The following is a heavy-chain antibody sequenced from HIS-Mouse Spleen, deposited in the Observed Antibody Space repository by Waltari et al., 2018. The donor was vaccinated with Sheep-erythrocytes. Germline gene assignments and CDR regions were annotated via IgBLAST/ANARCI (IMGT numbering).Heavy chain of an antibody. D-gene: IGHD3-3*01. CDR2: LDWDDDK. CDR3: ARTPRDYDFWSGYYFYYYGMDV. V-gene: IGHV2-70*01. Sequence: LTCTFSGFSLSTSGMCVSWIRQPPGKALEWLALLDWDDDKYYSTSLKTRLTISKDTSKNQVVLTMTNMDPVDTATYYCARTPRDYDFWSGYYFYYYGMDVWGQGTTVTVSS. CDR1: GFSLSTSGMC. J-gene: IGHJ6*02.